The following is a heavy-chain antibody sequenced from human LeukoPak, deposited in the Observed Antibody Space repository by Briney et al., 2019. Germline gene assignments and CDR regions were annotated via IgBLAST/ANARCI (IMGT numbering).Heavy chain of an antibody. Sequence: SETLSLTCTVSGGSITSDNYFWSWIRHLPGKGLEWIGYIYHSGNTYYNPSLKSRVIMSVDASENQFSLKLSSVTAADTAVYYCAREVVAATVTDAFDIWGPGTVVTVSS. J-gene: IGHJ3*02. CDR3: AREVVAATVTDAFDI. D-gene: IGHD6-13*01. CDR2: IYHSGNT. CDR1: GGSITSDNYF. V-gene: IGHV4-31*03.